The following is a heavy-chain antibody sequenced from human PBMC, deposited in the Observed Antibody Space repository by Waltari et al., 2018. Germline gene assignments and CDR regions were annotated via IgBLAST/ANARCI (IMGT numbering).Heavy chain of an antibody. CDR2: IIPIFGTAP. D-gene: IGHD1-1*01. CDR1: GGTFGSYA. J-gene: IGHJ4*02. V-gene: IGHV1-69*14. Sequence: QVQLVQSGAEVKKPGSSVKVSCKASGGTFGSYAISWVRQAPGEGLEWMGGIIPIFGTAPNYAQKFQGRLTVTADTSTDTAYMELSSLRSEDTAVYYCHTPVQGTGFDYWGQGTLVTVSS. CDR3: HTPVQGTGFDY.